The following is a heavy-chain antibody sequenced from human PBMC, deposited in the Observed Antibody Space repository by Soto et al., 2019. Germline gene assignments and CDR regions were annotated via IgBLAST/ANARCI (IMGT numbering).Heavy chain of an antibody. J-gene: IGHJ4*02. D-gene: IGHD5-12*01. CDR1: GFTFSSYA. CDR3: AKDIYSGYDLYGFDY. CDR2: ISGSGGST. Sequence: GGSLRLSCAASGFTFSSYAMSWVRQAPGKGLEWVSAISGSGGSTYYADSVKGRFTISRDNSKNTLYLQMNSLRAEDTAVYYCAKDIYSGYDLYGFDYWGQGTLVTVSS. V-gene: IGHV3-23*01.